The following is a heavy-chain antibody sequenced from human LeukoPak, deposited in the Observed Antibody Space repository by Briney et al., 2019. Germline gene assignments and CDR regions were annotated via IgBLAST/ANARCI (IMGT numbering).Heavy chain of an antibody. J-gene: IGHJ5*02. V-gene: IGHV6-1*01. Sequence: SQTLSLTCAISGGSVSNNSSAWNWIRQSPSRGLEWLGRTYYRSNWYNDYAVSVKSRITINADTSKNQFSLQLNSVTPEDTAMYYCARAVAYGIGFDPWGQGTLVTVSS. CDR1: GGSVSNNSSA. D-gene: IGHD2-21*01. CDR3: ARAVAYGIGFDP. CDR2: TYYRSNWYN.